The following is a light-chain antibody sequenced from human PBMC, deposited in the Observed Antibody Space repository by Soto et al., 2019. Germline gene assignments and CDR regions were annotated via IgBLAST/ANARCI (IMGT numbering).Light chain of an antibody. CDR3: QQYNNWPPWT. CDR2: GAS. Sequence: EIVMTQSPATLSVSPGERATLSCRASQSVGSNLAWYQQKPGQAPRLLISGASTRATDIPARFSGSGSGTEFALTISSLQSEDFAVYYCQQYNNWPPWTFGQGTKVDIK. J-gene: IGKJ1*01. V-gene: IGKV3-15*01. CDR1: QSVGSN.